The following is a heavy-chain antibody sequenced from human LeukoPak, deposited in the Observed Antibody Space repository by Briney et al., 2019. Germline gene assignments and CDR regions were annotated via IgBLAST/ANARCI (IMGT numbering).Heavy chain of an antibody. CDR2: INHSGST. CDR3: ARHVRSRSRIMYVFDI. V-gene: IGHV4-34*01. J-gene: IGHJ3*02. CDR1: GGSFSGYY. D-gene: IGHD3-16*01. Sequence: KASETLSLTCAVCGGSFSGYYWSWIRQPPGKGLEWIGEINHSGSTNYNPSLKSRVTISVDTSKNQFSLKLSSVTAADTAVYYCARHVRSRSRIMYVFDIRGQGTMVTVSS.